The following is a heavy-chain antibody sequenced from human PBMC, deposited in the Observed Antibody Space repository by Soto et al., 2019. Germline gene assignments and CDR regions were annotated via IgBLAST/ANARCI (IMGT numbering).Heavy chain of an antibody. D-gene: IGHD2-15*01. CDR1: GYTFTSYY. V-gene: IGHV1-46*03. CDR2: INPSGGST. J-gene: IGHJ6*03. Sequence: EASVKVSCKASGYTFTSYYMHWVRQAPGQGLEWMGIINPSGGSTSYAQKSQGRVTMTRDTSTSTVYMELSSLRSEDTAVYYCATDGFCSGGSCYSLLDYMDVWGKGTTVTVSS. CDR3: ATDGFCSGGSCYSLLDYMDV.